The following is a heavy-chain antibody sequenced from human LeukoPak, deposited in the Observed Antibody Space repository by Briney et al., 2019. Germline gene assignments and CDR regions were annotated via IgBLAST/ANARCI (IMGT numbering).Heavy chain of an antibody. CDR1: GFTFSDYY. CDR3: AKDWDYYYYYMDV. CDR2: ISSSGSTI. Sequence: GGSLRLSCAASGFTFSDYYMSWIRQAPGKGLEWVSYISSSGSTIYYADSVKGRFTISRDNSKNTLYLQMNSLRSDDTAVYYCAKDWDYYYYYMDVWGKGTTVTVSS. V-gene: IGHV3-11*04. J-gene: IGHJ6*03. D-gene: IGHD3-16*01.